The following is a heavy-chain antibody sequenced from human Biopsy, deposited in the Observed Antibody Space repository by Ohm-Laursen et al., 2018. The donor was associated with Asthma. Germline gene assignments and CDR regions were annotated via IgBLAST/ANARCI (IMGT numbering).Heavy chain of an antibody. Sequence: SLRLSCAATGFTFGNFWMSWGRQAPGKGLEWVAVISYDGSSIYYADSVKGRFTISRDNSKNTLSLQMNSLTAEDTAVYYCAREGVAGTHIEDWGQGTLVTVSS. CDR1: GFTFGNFW. CDR2: ISYDGSSI. D-gene: IGHD6-19*01. CDR3: AREGVAGTHIED. V-gene: IGHV3-30-3*01. J-gene: IGHJ4*02.